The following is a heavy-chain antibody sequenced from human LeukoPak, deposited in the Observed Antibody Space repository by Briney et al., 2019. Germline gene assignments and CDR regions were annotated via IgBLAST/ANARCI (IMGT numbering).Heavy chain of an antibody. J-gene: IGHJ3*02. CDR3: AREYCSGGSCYPTDAFDI. Sequence: ALVKVSCKASGYTFTSYGISWVRQAPGQGLEWMGWISAYNGNTNYAQKLQGRVTMTTDTSTTTAYMELRSLRSDDTAVYYCAREYCSGGSCYPTDAFDIWGQGTMVTVSS. CDR2: ISAYNGNT. D-gene: IGHD2-15*01. CDR1: GYTFTSYG. V-gene: IGHV1-18*01.